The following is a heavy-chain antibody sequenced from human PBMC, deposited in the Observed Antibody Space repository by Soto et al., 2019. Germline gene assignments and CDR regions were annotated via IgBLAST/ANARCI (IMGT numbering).Heavy chain of an antibody. J-gene: IGHJ3*02. CDR2: IHYSGTT. V-gene: IGHV4-59*01. CDR3: ARDGGGSYPAAFDI. D-gene: IGHD1-26*01. Sequence: SETLSLTCTVSGGSINSYYWHWIRQPPGEGLEWIGYIHYSGTTKYNASLKSRVTISVDTSKNQFSLKLSSVTAADTAVYYCARDGGGSYPAAFDIWGQGTMVTVSS. CDR1: GGSINSYY.